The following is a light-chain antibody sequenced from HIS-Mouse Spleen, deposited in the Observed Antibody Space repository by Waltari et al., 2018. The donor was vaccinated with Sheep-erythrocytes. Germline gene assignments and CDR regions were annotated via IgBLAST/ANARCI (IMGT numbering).Light chain of an antibody. J-gene: IGLJ3*02. CDR3: SSYAGSNNWV. Sequence: QSALTHPPSASGSPGPSVTLSSTGTSSDVGVYTDVSWYQQHPGKAPKLMIYEASKRPSGVPDRFSGSKSGNTASLTVSGLQAEDEADYYCSSYAGSNNWVFGGGTKLTVL. V-gene: IGLV2-8*01. CDR1: SSDVGVYTD. CDR2: EAS.